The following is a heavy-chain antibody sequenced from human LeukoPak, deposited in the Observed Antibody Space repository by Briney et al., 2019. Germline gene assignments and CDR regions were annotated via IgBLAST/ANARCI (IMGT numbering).Heavy chain of an antibody. CDR2: IYTSGRT. CDR3: ARHIASPYYFED. Sequence: PSVTLSLTCTVSGGSFNYNYWSWIRQPAGKGLEWIGHIYTSGRTTYNPSLASRVTMSVDTSKNQFSLKLNSVTAADTAVYYYARHIASPYYFEDWGQGAQVTVSS. J-gene: IGHJ4*02. CDR1: GGSFNYNY. V-gene: IGHV4-4*07. D-gene: IGHD6-13*01.